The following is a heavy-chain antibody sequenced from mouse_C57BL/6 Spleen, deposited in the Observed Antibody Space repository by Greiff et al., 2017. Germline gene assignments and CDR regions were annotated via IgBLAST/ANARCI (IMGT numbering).Heavy chain of an antibody. Sequence: VQGVESGAERGKPGASGQICCKASGYAFSSYWMNWVKHRPGKGLEWIGQIYPGDGDTNYNGKFKGKATLTADKSSSTAYMQLSSLTSEVSAVYFCARVPLTGAFAHWSQGALSIVSA. CDR1: GYAFSSYW. CDR2: IYPGDGDT. J-gene: IGHJ3*01. CDR3: ARVPLTGAFAH. V-gene: IGHV1-80*01. D-gene: IGHD4-1*01.